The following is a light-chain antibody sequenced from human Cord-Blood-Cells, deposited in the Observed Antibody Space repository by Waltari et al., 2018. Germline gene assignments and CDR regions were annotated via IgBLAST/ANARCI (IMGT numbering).Light chain of an antibody. V-gene: IGLV2-14*03. CDR2: DVS. J-gene: IGLJ1*01. CDR3: SSYTSSSAHL. CDR1: RSDVGGYKY. Sequence: QPPPTQPAHVSGSPGQSITISSTGTRSDVGGYKYVACYQQHPGKAPKLMIYDVSIRPSGVSNRFSGSKSGTAASLTITVLQSDDEADDYCSSYTSSSAHLFGTGTKVTGL.